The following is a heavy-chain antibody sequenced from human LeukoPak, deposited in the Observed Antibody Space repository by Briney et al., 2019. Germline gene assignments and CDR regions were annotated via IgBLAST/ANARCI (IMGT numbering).Heavy chain of an antibody. CDR3: ARVGGGYYFDY. J-gene: IGHJ4*01. CDR2: ISSSSSYT. CDR1: GFTVSDYY. V-gene: IGHV3-11*06. D-gene: IGHD3-16*01. Sequence: GGSLRLSCAASGFTVSDYYMSWIRQAPGKGLEWVSYISSSSSYTNYADSVKGRFTISRDNAKNSLYLQMNSLRAEDTAVYYCARVGGGYYFDYWGHGTLVTVSS.